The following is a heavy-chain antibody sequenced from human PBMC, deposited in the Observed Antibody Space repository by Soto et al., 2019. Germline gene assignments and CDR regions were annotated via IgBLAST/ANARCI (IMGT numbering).Heavy chain of an antibody. CDR2: ISHSDQVI. D-gene: IGHD3-9*01. CDR1: GFTFSDWY. J-gene: IGHJ5*02. V-gene: IGHV3-11*01. CDR3: ARFGHYFDNDDYWGGLDH. Sequence: QVQLVESGGGLVKPGGSLRLSCAASGFTFSDWYMTWILQVPGKGLERISYISHSDQVIKYADSVKGRFTIYRDNTKKSMFLLKNSLRDEDTAVYYCARFGHYFDNDDYWGGLDHWGQGNLVTVSS.